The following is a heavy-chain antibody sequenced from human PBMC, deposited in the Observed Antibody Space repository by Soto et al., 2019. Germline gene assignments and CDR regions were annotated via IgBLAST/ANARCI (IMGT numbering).Heavy chain of an antibody. J-gene: IGHJ5*02. CDR3: AREEGGGYDHRWFDP. V-gene: IGHV4-31*03. CDR2: IYYSGRT. Sequence: QVQLQESGPGLVKPSQTLSLTCTVSGGSISSGGYYWSWIRQHPGKGLEWIGYIYYSGRTYYNPSLKSRVTISVDPSKNQSSRKLSSVTAADTAVYYCAREEGGGYDHRWFDPWGQGTLVTVSS. D-gene: IGHD5-12*01. CDR1: GGSISSGGYY.